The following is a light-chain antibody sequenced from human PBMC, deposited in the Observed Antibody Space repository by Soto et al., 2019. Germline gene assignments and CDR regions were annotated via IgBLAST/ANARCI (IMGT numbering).Light chain of an antibody. CDR3: QSYDSGLSGYV. Sequence: QSVLTQPPSVSRAPGQTVTISCTGSSSNIGAGYDVHWYQQLPGTAPKLLIYANSNRPSGVPDRFSGSKSGTSASLAITGLQAEDEADYYCQSYDSGLSGYVFGTGTKLTVL. J-gene: IGLJ1*01. CDR2: ANS. CDR1: SSNIGAGYD. V-gene: IGLV1-40*01.